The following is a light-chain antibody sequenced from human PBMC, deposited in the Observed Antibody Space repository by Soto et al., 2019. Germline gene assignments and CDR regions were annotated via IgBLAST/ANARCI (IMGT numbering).Light chain of an antibody. CDR2: DAS. V-gene: IGKV3-11*01. Sequence: EIVLTQSPATLSLSPGERATLSCRASQSVSSYLAWYQQKPGQAPRLLIYDASNRATGIPARFSGRGSGTDFTLTISRLEPEDLAVYYCQQRSNWPPWTFGQGTKVEIK. CDR3: QQRSNWPPWT. CDR1: QSVSSY. J-gene: IGKJ1*01.